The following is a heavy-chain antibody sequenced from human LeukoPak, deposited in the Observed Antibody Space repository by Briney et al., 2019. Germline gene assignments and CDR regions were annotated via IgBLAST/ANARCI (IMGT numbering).Heavy chain of an antibody. CDR3: AREGCSGGSCAYYYYGMDV. J-gene: IGHJ6*02. CDR1: GGPISSGGYY. V-gene: IGHV4-61*02. CDR2: IYTSGST. D-gene: IGHD2-15*01. Sequence: SQTLSLTCTVSGGPISSGGYYWSWIRQHPGKGLEWIGRIYTSGSTNYNPSLKSRVTISVDTSKNQFSLKLSSVTAADTAVYYCAREGCSGGSCAYYYYGMDVWGQGTTVTVSS.